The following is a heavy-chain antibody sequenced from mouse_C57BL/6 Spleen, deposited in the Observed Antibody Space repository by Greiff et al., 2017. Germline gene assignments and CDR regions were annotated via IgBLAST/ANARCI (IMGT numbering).Heavy chain of an antibody. D-gene: IGHD2-5*01. V-gene: IGHV3-6*01. CDR1: GYSITSGYY. CDR3: ARENYSNYYYAMDY. Sequence: EVQLQESGPGLVKPSQSLSLTCSVTGYSITSGYYWNWIRQFPGNKLEWMGYISYDGSNNYNPSLKNRISITRDTSKNQFFLKLNSVTTEDTATYYCARENYSNYYYAMDYWGQGTSVTVSS. J-gene: IGHJ4*01. CDR2: ISYDGSN.